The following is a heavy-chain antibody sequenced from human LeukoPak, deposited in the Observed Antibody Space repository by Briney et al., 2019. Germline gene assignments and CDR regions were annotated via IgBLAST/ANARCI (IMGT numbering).Heavy chain of an antibody. D-gene: IGHD2-2*01. V-gene: IGHV4-59*01. CDR3: ARVSTTRHTPVIYYYYMDV. CDR1: GGSISSYY. J-gene: IGHJ6*03. Sequence: PSETLSLTCTVSGGSISSYYWSWIRQPPGKGLEWIGYIYYSGSTNYNPSLKSRLTLSVDTSQNQVSLKLNSVTAADTAVYYCARVSTTRHTPVIYYYYMDVWGKGTTVTVSS. CDR2: IYYSGST.